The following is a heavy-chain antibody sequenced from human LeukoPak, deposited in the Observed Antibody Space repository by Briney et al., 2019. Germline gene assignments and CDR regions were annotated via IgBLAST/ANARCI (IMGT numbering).Heavy chain of an antibody. CDR2: ISFDGSNK. V-gene: IGHV3-30-3*01. D-gene: IGHD1-26*01. Sequence: PGGSLRLSCAASGFTFNNYVMHWVRQAPGKGLEWVAVISFDGSNKYYADSVRGRFTLSRDNTKNTLSLQMNSLRSEDTAVYYCARAVFDSGKSSFDHWGQGTLVSVSS. CDR3: ARAVFDSGKSSFDH. CDR1: GFTFNNYV. J-gene: IGHJ4*02.